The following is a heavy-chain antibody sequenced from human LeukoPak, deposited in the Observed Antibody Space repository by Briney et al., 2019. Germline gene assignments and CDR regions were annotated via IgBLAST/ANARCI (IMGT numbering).Heavy chain of an antibody. CDR3: ARIGCSGGSCYLNYYYGTDV. Sequence: SETLSLTCAVYGGSFSGYYWSWIRQPPGKGLEWIGEINHSGSTNYNPSLKSRVTISVDTSKNQFSLKLSSVTAADTAVYYCARIGCSGGSCYLNYYYGTDVWGKGTTVTVSS. J-gene: IGHJ6*04. D-gene: IGHD2-15*01. CDR1: GGSFSGYY. V-gene: IGHV4-34*01. CDR2: INHSGST.